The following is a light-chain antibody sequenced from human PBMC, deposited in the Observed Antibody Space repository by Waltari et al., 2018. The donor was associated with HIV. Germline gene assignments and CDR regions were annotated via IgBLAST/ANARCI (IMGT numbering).Light chain of an antibody. J-gene: IGLJ2*01. CDR3: ATWYDSLSGVL. Sequence: SVLTQPPSASGTPGQRVTISCSGSSSNIGSHYVFWYQQLPGTAPKLLMHRKHRRPSGVPGGFSGSTSGTSASRAISGLRSEDEADYYCATWYDSLSGVLFGGGTKLTVL. CDR2: RKH. CDR1: SSNIGSHY. V-gene: IGLV1-47*01.